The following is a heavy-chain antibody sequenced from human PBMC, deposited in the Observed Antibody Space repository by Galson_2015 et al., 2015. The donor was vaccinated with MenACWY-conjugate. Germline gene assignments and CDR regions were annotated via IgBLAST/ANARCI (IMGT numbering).Heavy chain of an antibody. J-gene: IGHJ6*02. CDR1: GCTFSDSG. D-gene: IGHD3-16*01. V-gene: IGHV1-18*01. Sequence: SVKVSCKASGCTFSDSGVTWVRQAPGQGLEWMGWISASTGNTNYEQKFYGRVNMTTDTSTNTAFMELRSLRSDDTAVYFCARASTGLSSRFLDVWVQGTTVTVSS. CDR3: ARASTGLSSRFLDV. CDR2: ISASTGNT.